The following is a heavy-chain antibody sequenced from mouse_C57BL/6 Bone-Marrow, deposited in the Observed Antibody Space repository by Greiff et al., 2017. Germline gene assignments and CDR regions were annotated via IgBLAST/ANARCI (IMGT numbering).Heavy chain of an antibody. J-gene: IGHJ3*01. Sequence: ASGFTFSSYGMSWVRQTPDKRLEWVATISSGGSYTYYPDSVKGRFTISRDNAKNTLYLQMSSLKSEDTAMYYCARQPYWGQGTLVTVSA. V-gene: IGHV5-6*01. CDR1: GFTFSSYG. CDR3: ARQPY. CDR2: ISSGGSYT.